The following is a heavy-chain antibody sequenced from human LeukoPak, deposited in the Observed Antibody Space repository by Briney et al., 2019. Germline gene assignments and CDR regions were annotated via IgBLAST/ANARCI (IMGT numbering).Heavy chain of an antibody. Sequence: GGSLRLSCAASGFTFSSYSMNWVRQAPGKGLEWVSSISSSSSYIYYADSVKGRFTISRDNAKNSLYLQMNSLRAEDTAVYYCARGKRRYSSSQEFDYWGQGTLVTVSS. V-gene: IGHV3-21*01. CDR3: ARGKRRYSSSQEFDY. CDR2: ISSSSSYI. J-gene: IGHJ4*02. CDR1: GFTFSSYS. D-gene: IGHD6-6*01.